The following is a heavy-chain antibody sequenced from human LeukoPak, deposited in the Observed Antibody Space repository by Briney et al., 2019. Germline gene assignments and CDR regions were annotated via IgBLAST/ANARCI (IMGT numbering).Heavy chain of an antibody. V-gene: IGHV5-51*01. CDR1: GYSFTSYW. J-gene: IGHJ4*02. D-gene: IGHD2-15*01. CDR2: IYPGDSDT. CDR3: ARISGYCSGGSCYWIDY. Sequence: GESLKISCKGSGYSFTSYWIGWVRQMPGKGLEWMGIIYPGDSDTRYSPSFQGQVTISADKSISNAYLQWSSLKASDTAMYYCARISGYCSGGSCYWIDYWGQGTLVTVSS.